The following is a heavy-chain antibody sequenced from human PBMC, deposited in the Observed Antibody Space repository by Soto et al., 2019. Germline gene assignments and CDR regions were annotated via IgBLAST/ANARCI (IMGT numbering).Heavy chain of an antibody. D-gene: IGHD6-6*01. V-gene: IGHV1-46*01. CDR3: ARVKSRIAAPTGYFDY. CDR1: GYTFTSYY. CDR2: INPSGGST. J-gene: IGHJ4*02. Sequence: GASVKVSCKASGYTFTSYYMHWVRQAPGQGLEWMGIINPSGGSTSYAQKFQGRVTMTRDTSTSTVYMELSSLRSEDTAVYYCARVKSRIAAPTGYFDYWGQGTLVTVSS.